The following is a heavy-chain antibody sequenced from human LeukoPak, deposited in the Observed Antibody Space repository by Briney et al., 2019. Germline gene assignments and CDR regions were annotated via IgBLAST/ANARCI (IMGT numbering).Heavy chain of an antibody. CDR2: INAGNGNT. CDR1: GYTFTSYA. D-gene: IGHD6-13*01. Sequence: ASVKVSCKASGYTFTSYAMHWVRQAPGQRLEWMGWINAGNGNTKYSQKFQGRVTTTRDTSASTAYMELSSLRSEDTAVYYCARGRIAAAGMYYWGQGTLVTVSS. CDR3: ARGRIAAAGMYY. J-gene: IGHJ4*02. V-gene: IGHV1-3*01.